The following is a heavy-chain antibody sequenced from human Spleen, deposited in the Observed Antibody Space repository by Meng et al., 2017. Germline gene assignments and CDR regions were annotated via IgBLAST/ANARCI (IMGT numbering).Heavy chain of an antibody. D-gene: IGHD6-19*01. Sequence: SVKVSCKASGGTFSSYAISWVRQAPGQGLEWMGGIIPIFGTANYAQKFQGRVTITTDESTSTAYMELSSLRSEDTAVYYCARSMVEQWLVQWFDPWGQGTLVTVSS. CDR2: IIPIFGTA. J-gene: IGHJ5*02. CDR3: ARSMVEQWLVQWFDP. CDR1: GGTFSSYA. V-gene: IGHV1-69*05.